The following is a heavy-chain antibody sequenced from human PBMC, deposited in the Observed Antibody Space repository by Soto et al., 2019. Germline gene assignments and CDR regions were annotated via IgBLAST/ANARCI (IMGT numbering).Heavy chain of an antibody. V-gene: IGHV1-3*01. J-gene: IGHJ5*02. CDR2: INAGNGNT. D-gene: IGHD2-15*01. CDR1: GYTFTSYS. Sequence: IKVSCKASGYTFTSYSIHWVRQAPGQRLEWMGWINAGNGNTKYSQKFQGRVTITRDTSASTAYMELSSLRSEDTAVYYCARERRIDWFDPWGQGTLLTVSS. CDR3: ARERRIDWFDP.